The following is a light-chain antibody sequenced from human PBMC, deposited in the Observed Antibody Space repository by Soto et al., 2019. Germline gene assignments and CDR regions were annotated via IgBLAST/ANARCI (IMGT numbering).Light chain of an antibody. Sequence: QSVLTQPASVSGSPGQSITISCSGTSSDIGSYDHVAWYQQFPGKSPKLIIYAVSDRPSGVSDRFSGSKSGISASLTISGLQTEDEADYYCISYTDRQSYRFGTGTKGTVL. CDR1: SSDIGSYDH. J-gene: IGLJ1*01. CDR2: AVS. V-gene: IGLV2-14*03. CDR3: ISYTDRQSYR.